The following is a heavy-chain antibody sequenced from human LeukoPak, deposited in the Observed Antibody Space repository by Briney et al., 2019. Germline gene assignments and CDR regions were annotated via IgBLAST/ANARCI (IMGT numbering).Heavy chain of an antibody. D-gene: IGHD3-9*01. CDR2: INTNRGGT. CDR3: ARSYYDILTGYKDYYYYMDV. CDR1: GYTFTGYY. V-gene: IGHV1-2*02. Sequence: GASVKVSCKASGYTFTGYYMHWVRQAPGQGLEWMGWINTNRGGTNYEQKFQGRVTMTRDTSISTAYMELSRLRSDDTAVYYCARSYYDILTGYKDYYYYMDVWGQGTTVTVSS. J-gene: IGHJ6*03.